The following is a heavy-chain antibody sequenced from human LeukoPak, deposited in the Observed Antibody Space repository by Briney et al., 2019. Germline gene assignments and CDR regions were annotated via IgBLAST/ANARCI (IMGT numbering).Heavy chain of an antibody. CDR3: ARRDDYGDFDY. J-gene: IGHJ4*02. V-gene: IGHV3-74*01. Sequence: GGSLRLSCAASGFTFSSYWMHWVRQAPGKGLVWVSRINSDGSSTSYADSVKGRFTISRDNAKNTLYLQMNSLRAEDTAVYYCARRDDYGDFDYWGQGTLVTVSS. D-gene: IGHD4-17*01. CDR2: INSDGSST. CDR1: GFTFSSYW.